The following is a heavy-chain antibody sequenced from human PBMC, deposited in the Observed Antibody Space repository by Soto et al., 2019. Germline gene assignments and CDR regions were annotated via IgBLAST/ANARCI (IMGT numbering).Heavy chain of an antibody. V-gene: IGHV3-30-3*01. CDR1: GFTFSNNA. J-gene: IGHJ6*02. Sequence: QVQLVESGGGVVQPGRSLRLSCAASGFTFSNNAMDWVCQAPGKGLEWVAVISYDGSNKYIAESVKGRFTISRDNSKNTLFLQMNSLRAEDTAVYYCARGTTTSAFSAMDVWGQGTMVTVSS. D-gene: IGHD1-1*01. CDR3: ARGTTTSAFSAMDV. CDR2: ISYDGSNK.